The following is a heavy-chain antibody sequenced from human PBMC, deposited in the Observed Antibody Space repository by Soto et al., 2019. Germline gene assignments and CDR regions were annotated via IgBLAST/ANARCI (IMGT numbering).Heavy chain of an antibody. Sequence: QITLKESGPTLVKPTQTLTLTCTFSGFSLSASAVGVGWIRQPPGKALEWLALIYWDDDKRYSPSLKSSLTITTDTSKNQVVLTMTNMDPVDTATYYCAHSQGADFDYWGQGTLVTVSS. CDR1: GFSLSASAVG. V-gene: IGHV2-5*02. J-gene: IGHJ4*02. CDR3: AHSQGADFDY. CDR2: IYWDDDK. D-gene: IGHD3-16*01.